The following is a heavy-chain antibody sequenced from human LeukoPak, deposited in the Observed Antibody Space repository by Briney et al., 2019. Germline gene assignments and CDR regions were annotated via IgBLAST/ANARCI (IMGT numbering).Heavy chain of an antibody. Sequence: ASVKVSCKASGYTFIAYYMHWVRQAPGLGLEWMGWINPHSGGTNYAQKFQGRVTMTRDTSISTAYMELNRLRSDDTAVYYCAKVGGSGSPLGGGYYFYMDVWGKGTTVTISS. V-gene: IGHV1-2*02. CDR2: INPHSGGT. J-gene: IGHJ6*03. CDR3: AKVGGSGSPLGGGYYFYMDV. D-gene: IGHD3-10*01. CDR1: GYTFIAYY.